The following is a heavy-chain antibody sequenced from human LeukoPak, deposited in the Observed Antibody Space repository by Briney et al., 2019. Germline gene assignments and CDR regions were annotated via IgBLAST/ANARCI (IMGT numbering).Heavy chain of an antibody. CDR2: IYSSGNT. Sequence: SETLSLTCTVSGGSISSGSHYWSWIRQPAGEGLGWIGRIYSSGNTNYNPSLKSRVTISVDTSKNQFSLKLSSVTAADTAIYYCARGIPVAGLFDYWGQGALVAVSS. CDR1: GGSISSGSHY. CDR3: ARGIPVAGLFDY. V-gene: IGHV4-61*02. D-gene: IGHD6-19*01. J-gene: IGHJ4*02.